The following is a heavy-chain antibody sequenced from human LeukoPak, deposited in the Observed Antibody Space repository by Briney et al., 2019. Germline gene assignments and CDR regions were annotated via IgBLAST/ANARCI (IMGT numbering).Heavy chain of an antibody. CDR1: GGSISSSNW. CDR2: IYYSGST. J-gene: IGHJ4*02. V-gene: IGHV4-4*02. Sequence: PSETLSLTCAVSGGSISSSNWWSWVRQPPGKGLEWIGEIYYSGSTNYNPSLKSRVTMSVDKSKNQFSLRLTSVTAADTAVYYCARDRGFRGYGDGGEFIDFWGQGTLVIVSS. D-gene: IGHD5-18*01. CDR3: ARDRGFRGYGDGGEFIDF.